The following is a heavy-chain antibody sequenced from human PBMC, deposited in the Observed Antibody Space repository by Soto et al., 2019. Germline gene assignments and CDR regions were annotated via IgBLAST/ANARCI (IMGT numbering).Heavy chain of an antibody. CDR2: IWYDGSNK. V-gene: IGHV3-33*01. CDR3: ASSPLRMTTYGMDV. D-gene: IGHD4-17*01. J-gene: IGHJ6*02. CDR1: GFTFSSYG. Sequence: ESGGGVVQPGRSLRLSCAASGFTFSSYGMHWVRQAPGKGLEWVAVIWYDGSNKYYADSVKGRFTISRDNSKNTLYLQMNSLRAEDTAVYYCASSPLRMTTYGMDVWGQGTTVTVSS.